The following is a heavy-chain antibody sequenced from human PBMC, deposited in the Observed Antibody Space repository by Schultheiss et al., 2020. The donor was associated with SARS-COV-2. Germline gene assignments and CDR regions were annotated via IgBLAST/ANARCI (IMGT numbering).Heavy chain of an antibody. CDR3: ARDPKAVAGFNYLDD. CDR1: GFTFSSYA. D-gene: IGHD6-19*01. Sequence: GESLKISCAASGFTFSSYAMSWVRQAPGKGLEWVSAISGSGGSTYYADSVKGRFTISRDNSKNTLYLQMNSLRAEDTAVYYCARDPKAVAGFNYLDDWGQGTLVTVSS. V-gene: IGHV3-23*01. CDR2: ISGSGGST. J-gene: IGHJ4*02.